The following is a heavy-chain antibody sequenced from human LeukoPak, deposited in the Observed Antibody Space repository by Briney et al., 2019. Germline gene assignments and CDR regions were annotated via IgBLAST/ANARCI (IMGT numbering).Heavy chain of an antibody. J-gene: IGHJ4*02. CDR3: ASVYYYDSSGVFDY. Sequence: SETLSLTCTVSAGSISTDYWSWIRQPPGKGLEWIGYVYYTGNTDYNPSLKSRVTISVDTSKNQFSLKLSSVTAADTAVYYCASVYYYDSSGVFDYWGQGTLVTVSS. V-gene: IGHV4-59*12. CDR1: AGSISTDY. D-gene: IGHD3-22*01. CDR2: VYYTGNT.